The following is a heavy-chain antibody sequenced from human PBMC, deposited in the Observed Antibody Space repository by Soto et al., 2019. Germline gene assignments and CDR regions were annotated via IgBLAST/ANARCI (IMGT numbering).Heavy chain of an antibody. J-gene: IGHJ4*02. CDR1: GFTFSTYA. V-gene: IGHV3-23*01. CDR3: AKDNINSWRSFEDF. CDR2: IKGSGSTT. Sequence: PGGSLRLSCAAAGFTFSTYAMSWVRRAPGRGLEWVSSIKGSGSTTYYAESVKGRFTIPRDNTKNTLYLQMNSLRAEDTALYYFAKDNINSWRSFEDFWAQGNPVPVSS. D-gene: IGHD6-13*01.